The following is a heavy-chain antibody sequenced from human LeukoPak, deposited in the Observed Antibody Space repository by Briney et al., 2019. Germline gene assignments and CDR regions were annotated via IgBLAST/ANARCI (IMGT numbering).Heavy chain of an antibody. Sequence: PSETLSLTCTVSGGSISSGSYYWSWIRQPAGKGLEWIGRIYTSGSTNYNPSLKSRVTISVDTSKNQFSLKLSSVTAADTAVYYCARGYHILVRQWFDPWGQGTLVTVSS. D-gene: IGHD6-13*01. J-gene: IGHJ5*02. CDR3: ARGYHILVRQWFDP. CDR2: IYTSGST. V-gene: IGHV4-61*02. CDR1: GGSISSGSYY.